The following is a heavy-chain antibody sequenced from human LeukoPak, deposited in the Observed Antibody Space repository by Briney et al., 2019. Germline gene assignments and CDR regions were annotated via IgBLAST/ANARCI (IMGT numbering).Heavy chain of an antibody. V-gene: IGHV3-74*01. CDR3: ARDIAVSGNYFDY. J-gene: IGHJ4*02. D-gene: IGHD6-19*01. Sequence: GGSLRLSCAASGFTFSNHWMHWVRQAPGKGLVWVSRINSDMSSTNYADSVKGRFTISRDNAKNTLYLQMNSLRAEDTAVYYCARDIAVSGNYFDYWGQGTLVTVSS. CDR1: GFTFSNHW. CDR2: INSDMSST.